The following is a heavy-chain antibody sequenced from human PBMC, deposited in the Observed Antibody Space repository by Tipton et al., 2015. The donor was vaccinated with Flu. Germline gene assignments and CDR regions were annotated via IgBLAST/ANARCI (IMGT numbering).Heavy chain of an antibody. CDR3: FAADRA. V-gene: IGHV3-74*01. D-gene: IGHD6-25*01. CDR1: GFTLSSYW. Sequence: SLRFSCTASGFTLSSYWVHWVRQVPGKGLVWVALIRRESDGSDTNYADSVKGRFTISRDNAKNTLYLHMNTLRAEDTGVFYCFAADRAWGQGTLVTVSS. J-gene: IGHJ5*02. CDR2: IRRESDGSDT.